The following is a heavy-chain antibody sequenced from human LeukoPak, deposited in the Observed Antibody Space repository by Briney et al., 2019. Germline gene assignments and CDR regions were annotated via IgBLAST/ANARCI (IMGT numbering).Heavy chain of an antibody. CDR3: ARNKRADI. J-gene: IGHJ3*02. CDR2: IKQDGSEK. CDR1: GFTLGDYN. Sequence: GGSLRLSCVASGFTLGDYNMNWVRQAPGKGLEWVANIKQDGSEKNYVDSVKGRFTISRDNAKNSLSLQMISLRAEDTALYYCARNKRADIWGQGTMVTVSS. V-gene: IGHV3-7*01. D-gene: IGHD1/OR15-1a*01.